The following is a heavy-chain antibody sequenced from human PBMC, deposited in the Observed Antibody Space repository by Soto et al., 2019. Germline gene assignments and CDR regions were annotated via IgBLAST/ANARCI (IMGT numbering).Heavy chain of an antibody. CDR3: ARDLSFDY. Sequence: ASVQVSFKASGSTLTGYYMHWVRQAPGQGLEWMGWINPNSGGTNYAQKFQGRVTMTRDTSISTAYMELSRLRSDDTAVYYCARDLSFDYWGQGTLVTVSS. V-gene: IGHV1-2*02. CDR2: INPNSGGT. J-gene: IGHJ4*02. CDR1: GSTLTGYY.